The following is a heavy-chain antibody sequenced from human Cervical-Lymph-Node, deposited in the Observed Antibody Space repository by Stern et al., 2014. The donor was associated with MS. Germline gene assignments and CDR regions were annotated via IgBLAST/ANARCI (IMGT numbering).Heavy chain of an antibody. D-gene: IGHD6-6*01. CDR1: GYIFTDYY. J-gene: IGHJ5*02. Sequence: VQLVESGAAVEKPGASVKVSCEASGYIFTDYYLHWVRQAPGQGLEWMGRIHPKSGCQSYAQSFQGRVTLTRDTSITTAYMDLSRLTSDDTAVYYCTRALRIADRPSPGGHWFDPWGQGTLVIVSS. CDR2: IHPKSGCQ. CDR3: TRALRIADRPSPGGHWFDP. V-gene: IGHV1-2*02.